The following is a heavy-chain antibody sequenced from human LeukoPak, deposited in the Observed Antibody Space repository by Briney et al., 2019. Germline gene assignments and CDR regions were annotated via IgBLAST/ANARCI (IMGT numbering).Heavy chain of an antibody. D-gene: IGHD6-13*01. CDR2: ISYDGSNK. Sequence: GGSLRLSCAASGFTFSSYGMHWVRQAPGKGLEWVAVISYDGSNKYYADSVKGRFTISRDNSKNTLYLQMNSLRAEDTAVYYCAKERYSSSWYHKDYWGQGTLVTVSS. CDR1: GFTFSSYG. CDR3: AKERYSSSWYHKDY. V-gene: IGHV3-30*18. J-gene: IGHJ4*02.